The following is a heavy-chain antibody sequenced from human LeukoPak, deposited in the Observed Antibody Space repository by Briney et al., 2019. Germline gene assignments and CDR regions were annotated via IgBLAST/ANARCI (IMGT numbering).Heavy chain of an antibody. Sequence: ASVKVSCKASGYTFTGYSIHWVRRAPGQGLEWVGRINPNSGGTDYAQRFQGRVTMTRDTSISTAYMELSRLRSDDTAVYYCARDGANKVRGVHYFYMDVWGKGTTVTVSS. V-gene: IGHV1-2*06. CDR3: ARDGANKVRGVHYFYMDV. D-gene: IGHD3-10*01. CDR2: INPNSGGT. J-gene: IGHJ6*03. CDR1: GYTFTGYS.